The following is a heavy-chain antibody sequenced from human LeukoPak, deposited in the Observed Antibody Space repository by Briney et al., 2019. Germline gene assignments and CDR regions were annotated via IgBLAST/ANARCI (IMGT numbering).Heavy chain of an antibody. CDR3: ARRTSHDYRYYFDY. Sequence: SVKVSCKASGGTFSSYAISWVRQAPGQGLEWMGGIIPIFGTADYAQKFQGRVTITADESMSTAYMELSSLRSEDTAVYYCARRTSHDYRYYFDYWGQGTLVTVSS. D-gene: IGHD4-11*01. V-gene: IGHV1-69*13. J-gene: IGHJ4*02. CDR1: GGTFSSYA. CDR2: IIPIFGTA.